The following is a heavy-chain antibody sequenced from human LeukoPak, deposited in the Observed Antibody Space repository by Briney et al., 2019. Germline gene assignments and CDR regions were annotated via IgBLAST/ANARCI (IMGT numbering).Heavy chain of an antibody. J-gene: IGHJ4*02. V-gene: IGHV3-23*01. Sequence: GGSLRLSCAASGFSFGSYAMSWVRQAPGKGLEWVSSISGSGDNTYYAESVKGRFTISRDNSKNTLFLQMNSLRAEDTAVFYCAKRSGYTTGWFFDSWGQGTLVTVSS. D-gene: IGHD6-19*01. CDR1: GFSFGSYA. CDR2: ISGSGDNT. CDR3: AKRSGYTTGWFFDS.